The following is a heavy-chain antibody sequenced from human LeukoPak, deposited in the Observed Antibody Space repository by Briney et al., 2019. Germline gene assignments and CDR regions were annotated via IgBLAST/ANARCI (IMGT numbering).Heavy chain of an antibody. D-gene: IGHD1-20*01. V-gene: IGHV4-4*02. Sequence: PSGTLSLTCAVSGGSISSSNWWSWVRQPPGKGLEWIGEIYHSGSTNYNPSLKSRVTISVDKSKNQFSLKLSSVTAADTAVYYCARINNWNDGLLGYYFDYWGQGTLVTVSS. CDR1: GGSISSSNW. CDR3: ARINNWNDGLLGYYFDY. J-gene: IGHJ4*02. CDR2: IYHSGST.